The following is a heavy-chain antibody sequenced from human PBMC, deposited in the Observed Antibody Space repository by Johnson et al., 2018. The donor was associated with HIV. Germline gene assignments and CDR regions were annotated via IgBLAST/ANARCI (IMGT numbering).Heavy chain of an antibody. Sequence: VQLVESGGGLIQPGGSLRLSCAASGFTVSSNYMSWVRQAPGKGLEWVSVIYSGGSTYYADSVKGRFPISRDNSKNTLYLQMNSLRAEDTAVYYCASGSWELSEDAFHIWGQGTMVTVSS. D-gene: IGHD1-26*01. CDR1: GFTVSSNY. CDR2: IYSGGST. V-gene: IGHV3-53*01. J-gene: IGHJ3*02. CDR3: ASGSWELSEDAFHI.